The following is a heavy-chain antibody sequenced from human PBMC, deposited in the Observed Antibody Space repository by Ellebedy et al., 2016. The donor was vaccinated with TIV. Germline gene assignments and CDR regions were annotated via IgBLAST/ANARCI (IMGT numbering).Heavy chain of an antibody. Sequence: SETLSLXXTVSGGSISSSSYYWGWIRQPPGKGLEWIGSIYYSGSTYYNPSLKSRVTISVDTSKNQFSLKLSSVTAADTAVYYCARVIGSGRLVDYWGQGTLVTVSS. CDR2: IYYSGST. V-gene: IGHV4-39*01. J-gene: IGHJ4*02. CDR1: GGSISSSSYY. CDR3: ARVIGSGRLVDY. D-gene: IGHD3-10*01.